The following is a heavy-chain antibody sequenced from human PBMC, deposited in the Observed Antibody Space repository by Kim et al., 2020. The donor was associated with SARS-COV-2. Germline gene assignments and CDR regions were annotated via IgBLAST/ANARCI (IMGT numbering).Heavy chain of an antibody. CDR1: GGSFSGYY. CDR2: INHIGST. CDR3: ARGRITMVRGVPGFDP. Sequence: SETLSLTCAVYGGSFSGYYWSWIRQPPGKGLEWIGEINHIGSTTYNPSPKSRVTISVDTSKNQFSLKLSSVTAADTAVYYCARGRITMVRGVPGFDPWGQRTLVTVSS. J-gene: IGHJ5*02. V-gene: IGHV4-34*01. D-gene: IGHD3-10*01.